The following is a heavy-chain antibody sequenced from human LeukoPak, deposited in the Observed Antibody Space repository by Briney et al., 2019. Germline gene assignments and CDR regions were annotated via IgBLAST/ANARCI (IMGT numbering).Heavy chain of an antibody. Sequence: GGSLRLSCAASGFTFSSYGMHWVRQAPGKGLEWVAVISYDGSNNFYADSVKGRFTISRDNAKNSLYLQMNSLRAEDTAVYYCARDIWVPYPHPITAAGTGADYWGQGTLVTVSS. J-gene: IGHJ4*02. V-gene: IGHV3-30*03. CDR3: ARDIWVPYPHPITAAGTGADY. CDR1: GFTFSSYG. D-gene: IGHD6-13*01. CDR2: ISYDGSNN.